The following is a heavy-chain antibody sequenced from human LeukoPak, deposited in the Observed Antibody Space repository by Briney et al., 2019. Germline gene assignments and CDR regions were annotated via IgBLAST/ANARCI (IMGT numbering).Heavy chain of an antibody. D-gene: IGHD4-17*01. J-gene: IGHJ1*01. CDR1: GGSVSSGSYY. Sequence: SETLFLTCTVSGGSVSSGSYYWSWIRQPPGKGLEWIGYIYYSGSTNYNPSLKSRVTISVDTSKNQFSLKLSSVTAADTAVYYCASDYGDWGTYFQHWGQGTLVTVSS. CDR2: IYYSGST. V-gene: IGHV4-61*01. CDR3: ASDYGDWGTYFQH.